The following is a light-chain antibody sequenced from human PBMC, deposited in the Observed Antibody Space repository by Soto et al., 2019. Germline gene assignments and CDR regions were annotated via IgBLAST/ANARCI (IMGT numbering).Light chain of an antibody. V-gene: IGLV2-14*01. CDR2: DVS. Sequence: QSVLTQPASVSGSPGQSITISCTGTSSDVVGYNYVSWYQQHPGKAPKLMIYDVSNRPSGVSNRFSGSKSGNPASLPISGLQAEDEADYYCSSYTSSSTKVFGTGTKSPS. CDR1: SSDVVGYNY. J-gene: IGLJ1*01. CDR3: SSYTSSSTKV.